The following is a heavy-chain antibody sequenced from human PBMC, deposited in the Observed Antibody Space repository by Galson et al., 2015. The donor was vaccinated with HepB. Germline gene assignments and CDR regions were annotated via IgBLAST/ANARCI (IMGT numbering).Heavy chain of an antibody. Sequence: SVKVSCKASGYTFTSYYMHWVRQAPGQGLEWMGIINPSGGSTSCAQKLQGRVTMTRDTSTSTVYMELSSLRSEDTAVYYCARTSGSFQSPFDYWGQGTLVTVSS. D-gene: IGHD1-26*01. CDR1: GYTFTSYY. V-gene: IGHV1-46*04. J-gene: IGHJ4*02. CDR3: ARTSGSFQSPFDY. CDR2: INPSGGST.